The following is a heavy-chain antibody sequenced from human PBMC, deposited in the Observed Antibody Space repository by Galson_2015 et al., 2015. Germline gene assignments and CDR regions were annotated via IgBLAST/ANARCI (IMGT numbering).Heavy chain of an antibody. Sequence: SLRLSCAASGFMFSGYWMHWVRQVPGKGLVWVSRINGDGSRTTYADSVKGRFTISRDTAKNTLYLQMNSLRAEDTAVYYCTRAGLGSYDYGDPGIGLDYWGQGTLVTVSS. CDR2: INGDGSRT. V-gene: IGHV3-74*01. CDR3: TRAGLGSYDYGDPGIGLDY. J-gene: IGHJ4*02. D-gene: IGHD4-17*01. CDR1: GFMFSGYW.